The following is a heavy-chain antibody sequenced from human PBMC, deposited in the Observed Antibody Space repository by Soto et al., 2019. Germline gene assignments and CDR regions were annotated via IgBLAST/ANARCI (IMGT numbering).Heavy chain of an antibody. CDR2: ISHSGKT. V-gene: IGHV4-38-2*01. CDR1: GYSISSDYH. CDR3: ARVADSWGGSFDR. D-gene: IGHD6-13*01. Sequence: SEALSLTCGVSGYSISSDYHWGWIRQPPGKGLDWLGSISHSGKTYYNPSLKSRVTISIDTSKNQFSLSLHSLTAADTAVYYCARVADSWGGSFDRWGRGTLVT. J-gene: IGHJ4*02.